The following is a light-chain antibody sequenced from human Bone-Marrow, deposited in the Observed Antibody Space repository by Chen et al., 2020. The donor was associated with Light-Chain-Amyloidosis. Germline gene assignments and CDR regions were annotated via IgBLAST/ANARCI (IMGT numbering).Light chain of an antibody. Sequence: DIQLTQSPSSLSASVGDRVTITCRASQNISIYLNWFQQKPGRAPKLLIYAASSLQSGVPSRFSGSGSGTVCTLTISSLQPEDFATYYCQQTYSAPRTLGQGTKVEIK. CDR3: QQTYSAPRT. V-gene: IGKV1-39*01. J-gene: IGKJ2*01. CDR1: QNISIY. CDR2: AAS.